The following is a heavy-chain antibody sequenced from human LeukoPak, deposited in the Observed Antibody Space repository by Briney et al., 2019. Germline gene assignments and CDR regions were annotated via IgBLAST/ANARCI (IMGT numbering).Heavy chain of an antibody. CDR3: ARDRIYDFWSGYYTRHHDAFDI. CDR2: ISSSSSYI. Sequence: GGSLRLSCAASGFTFSSYSMNWVRQAPGKGLEWVSSISSSSSYIYYADSVKGRFTISRDNAKNSLYLQMDSLRAEDTAVYYCARDRIYDFWSGYYTRHHDAFDIWGQGTMVTVSS. D-gene: IGHD3-3*01. CDR1: GFTFSSYS. J-gene: IGHJ3*02. V-gene: IGHV3-21*01.